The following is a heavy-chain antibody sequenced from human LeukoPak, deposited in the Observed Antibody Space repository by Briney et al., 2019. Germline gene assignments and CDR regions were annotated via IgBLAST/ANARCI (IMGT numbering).Heavy chain of an antibody. CDR2: IYTSGST. J-gene: IGHJ4*02. D-gene: IGHD5-24*01. Sequence: SETLSLTCTVSGGSISSGSYYWSWIRQPAGKGLEWIGRIYTSGSTNYNPSLKSRVTISVDTSKNQFSLKLSSVTAADTAVYYCVRESEMATPYVDYWGQGTLVTVSS. CDR3: VRESEMATPYVDY. CDR1: GGSISSGSYY. V-gene: IGHV4-61*02.